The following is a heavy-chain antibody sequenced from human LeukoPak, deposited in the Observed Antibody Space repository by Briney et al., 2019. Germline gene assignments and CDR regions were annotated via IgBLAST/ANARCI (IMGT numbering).Heavy chain of an antibody. CDR2: INTYNGNT. CDR1: GYTFTTYG. V-gene: IGHV1-18*01. D-gene: IGHD6-13*01. CDR3: ARGSFCYY. J-gene: IGHJ4*02. Sequence: ASVKVSCKASGYTFTTYGITWVRQAPRQGLEWMGWINTYNGNTNLAQKLQGRVSMTTDTSTSTVYMELRSLTSDDTAVYYCARGSFCYYWGQGTLVTVSS.